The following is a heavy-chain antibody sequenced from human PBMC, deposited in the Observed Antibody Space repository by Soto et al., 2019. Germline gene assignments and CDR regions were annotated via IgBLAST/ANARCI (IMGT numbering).Heavy chain of an antibody. CDR3: ARLNGYCISTNCHGYYGMDV. D-gene: IGHD2-2*03. J-gene: IGHJ6*02. CDR1: GGSFSCYY. V-gene: IGHV4-34*01. Sequence: PSETLSLTCAVYGGSFSCYYWSWIRQPPGKGLEWIGEINHSGSTNYNPSLKSRVTISVDTSKNQFSLKLSSVTAADTAVYYCARLNGYCISTNCHGYYGMDVWGQGTTVTVSS. CDR2: INHSGST.